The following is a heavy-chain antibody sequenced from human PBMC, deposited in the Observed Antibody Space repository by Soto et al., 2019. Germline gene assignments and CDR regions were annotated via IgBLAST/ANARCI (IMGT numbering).Heavy chain of an antibody. CDR2: IIPIFGTA. Sequence: GASVKVSCKASGYTFTSYGISWVRQAPGQGLEWMGGIIPIFGTANYAQKFQGRVTITADESTSTAYMELSSLRSEDTAVYYCARGYSSSPYYYYYYGMDVWGQGTTVTVSS. D-gene: IGHD6-13*01. J-gene: IGHJ6*02. V-gene: IGHV1-69*13. CDR3: ARGYSSSPYYYYYYGMDV. CDR1: GYTFTSYG.